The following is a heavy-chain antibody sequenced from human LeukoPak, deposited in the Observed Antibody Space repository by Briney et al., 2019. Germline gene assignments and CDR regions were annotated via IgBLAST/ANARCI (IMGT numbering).Heavy chain of an antibody. CDR1: GFTFSSYG. CDR3: ATEGFFYGHHGLDM. D-gene: IGHD2/OR15-2a*01. CDR2: ISYDGSNK. Sequence: GGSLRLSCAASGFTFSSYGMHWVRQAPGKGLEWVAVISYDGSNKYYADSVKGRFTISRDNSKNTLYLQMNSLKTEDTAVYYCATEGFFYGHHGLDMWGQGTMVTVS. J-gene: IGHJ3*02. V-gene: IGHV3-30*03.